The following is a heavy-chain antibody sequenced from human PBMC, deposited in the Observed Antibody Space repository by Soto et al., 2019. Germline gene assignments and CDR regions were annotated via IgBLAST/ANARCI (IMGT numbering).Heavy chain of an antibody. J-gene: IGHJ6*03. CDR1: GGSISSYY. CDR2: IYYSGST. V-gene: IGHV4-59*01. D-gene: IGHD2-15*01. CDR3: ARGVGLSYYYYYMDV. Sequence: SETLSLTCTVSGGSISSYYWSWIRQPPGKGLEWIGYIYYSGSTNYNPSLKSRVTISVDTSKNQFSLKLSSVTAADTAVYYCARGVGLSYYYYYMDVWGKGTTVTVSS.